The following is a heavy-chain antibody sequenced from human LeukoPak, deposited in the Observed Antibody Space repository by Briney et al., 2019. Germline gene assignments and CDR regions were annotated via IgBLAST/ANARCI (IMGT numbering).Heavy chain of an antibody. CDR1: GFTFSSYW. V-gene: IGHV3-7*03. Sequence: GGSLRLSCAASGFTFSSYWMSWVRQAPGRGLEWVANIKQDGSEKYYVDSVKGRFTISRDNAKNSLYLQMNSLRAEDTAVYYCARKNLGWHFDYWGQGTLVTVSS. J-gene: IGHJ4*02. D-gene: IGHD6-19*01. CDR2: IKQDGSEK. CDR3: ARKNLGWHFDY.